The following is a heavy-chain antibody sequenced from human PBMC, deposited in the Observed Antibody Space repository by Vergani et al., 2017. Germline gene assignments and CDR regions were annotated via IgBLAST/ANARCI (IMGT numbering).Heavy chain of an antibody. Sequence: QVQLQQWGAGLLKPSETLSLTCAVYGGSFSGYYWSWIRQPPGKGLEWVSYISSSGSTIYYADSVKGRFTISRDNAKNSLYLQMNSLRAEDTAVHYCARVFRRARFLEWSTRGYFDYWGQGTLVTVSS. V-gene: IGHV3-11*04. CDR1: GGSFSGYY. CDR3: ARVFRRARFLEWSTRGYFDY. CDR2: ISSSGSTI. D-gene: IGHD3-3*01. J-gene: IGHJ4*02.